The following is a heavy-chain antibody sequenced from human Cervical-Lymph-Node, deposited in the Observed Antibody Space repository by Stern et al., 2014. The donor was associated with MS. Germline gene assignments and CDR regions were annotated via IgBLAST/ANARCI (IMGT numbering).Heavy chain of an antibody. J-gene: IGHJ4*02. V-gene: IGHV1-69*06. D-gene: IGHD2-8*02. CDR1: GGIFNTHP. CDR3: ASSLVASGH. Sequence: VQLVESGAEVKKPGSSVKVSCKASGGIFNTHPITWVRQAPGQGLEWMGGIIPFLNTASYAQKFQGRITITADKSTGTTYMEISSLRSEDTAVYYCASSLVASGHWGQGTLVTVSS. CDR2: IIPFLNTA.